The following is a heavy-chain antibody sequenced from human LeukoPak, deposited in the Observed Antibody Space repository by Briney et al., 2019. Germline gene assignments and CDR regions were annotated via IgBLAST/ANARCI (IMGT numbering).Heavy chain of an antibody. CDR2: IDCDDDK. V-gene: IGHV2-70*04. Sequence: SGPTLVNPTQTLTLTCTVSGFSLSTSGMRASWIRQPPGRALEWRARIDCDDDKFYNTSLKTRLTISKDTSKNQVVLTMTNMDPVDTATYYCARSPDDGDYFDYWGQGTLVTVSS. D-gene: IGHD4-17*01. J-gene: IGHJ4*02. CDR3: ARSPDDGDYFDY. CDR1: GFSLSTSGMR.